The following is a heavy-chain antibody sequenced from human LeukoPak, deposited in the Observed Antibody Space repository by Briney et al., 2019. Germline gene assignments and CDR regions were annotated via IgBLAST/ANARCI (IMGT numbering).Heavy chain of an antibody. CDR2: IIPIFGTA. J-gene: IGHJ4*02. Sequence: SVKVSCKASGGTFSSYAISWVRLAPGQGLEWMGGIIPIFGTANYAQKFQGRVTITTDESTSTAYMELSSLRSEDTAVYYCASSILGAYYFDYWGQGTLVTVSS. V-gene: IGHV1-69*05. CDR3: ASSILGAYYFDY. CDR1: GGTFSSYA.